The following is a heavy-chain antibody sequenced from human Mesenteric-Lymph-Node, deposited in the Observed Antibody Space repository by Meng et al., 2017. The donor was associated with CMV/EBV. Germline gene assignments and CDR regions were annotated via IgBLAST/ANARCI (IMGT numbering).Heavy chain of an antibody. Sequence: GESLKISRAAAGFTLSNYGVHWVRQAPGKGLEWVASMSRDGNYKHYADSVKGRFTISRDNSKNTLYLQMNSLRTEDTAVYYCASDYYDDSGYGHWGQGTLVTVSS. V-gene: IGHV3-30*04. J-gene: IGHJ4*02. CDR2: MSRDGNYK. CDR1: GFTLSNYG. CDR3: ASDYYDDSGYGH. D-gene: IGHD3-22*01.